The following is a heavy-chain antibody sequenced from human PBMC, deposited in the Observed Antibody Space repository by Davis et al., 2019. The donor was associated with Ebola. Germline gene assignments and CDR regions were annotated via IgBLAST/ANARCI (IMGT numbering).Heavy chain of an antibody. D-gene: IGHD1-26*01. CDR1: GFTFSSYS. Sequence: GGSLRLSCAASGFTFSSYSMNWVRQAPGKGLEWVAVISYDGSNKYYADSVKGRFTISRDNSKNTLYLQMNSLRAEDTAVYYCAKIGGSYPTFDYWGQGTLVTVSS. CDR2: ISYDGSNK. CDR3: AKIGGSYPTFDY. J-gene: IGHJ4*02. V-gene: IGHV3-30*18.